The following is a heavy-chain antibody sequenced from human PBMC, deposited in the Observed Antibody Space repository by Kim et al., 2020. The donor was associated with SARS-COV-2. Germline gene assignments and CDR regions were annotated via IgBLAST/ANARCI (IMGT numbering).Heavy chain of an antibody. Sequence: GGSLRLSCAGTGFTFSSYWMSWVRQAPGKGLEWVANIKQDGTEKYFVDSVKGRFTISRDNAKNSLYLQMNSLRAEDTAVYYCARDRVAVAGAYYYYG. J-gene: IGHJ6*01. V-gene: IGHV3-7*03. CDR3: ARDRVAVAGAYYYYG. D-gene: IGHD6-19*01. CDR2: IKQDGTEK. CDR1: GFTFSSYW.